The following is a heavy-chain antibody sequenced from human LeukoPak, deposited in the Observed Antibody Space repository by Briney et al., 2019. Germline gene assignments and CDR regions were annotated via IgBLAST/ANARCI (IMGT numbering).Heavy chain of an antibody. CDR2: IIPIFGIA. Sequence: GASVKVSCKASGGTFSSYAISWVRQAPGQGLEWMGGIIPIFGIANYAQKFQGRVTITADKSTSTAYMELSSLRSEDTAVYYCARIHYSYGYPGYYYYYMDVWGKGTTVTVSS. CDR1: GGTFSSYA. V-gene: IGHV1-69*10. D-gene: IGHD5-18*01. J-gene: IGHJ6*03. CDR3: ARIHYSYGYPGYYYYYMDV.